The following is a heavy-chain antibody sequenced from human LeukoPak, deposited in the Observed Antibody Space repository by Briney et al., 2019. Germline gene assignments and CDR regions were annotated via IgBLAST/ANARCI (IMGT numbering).Heavy chain of an antibody. CDR2: IYYSGST. CDR1: GGSIRSYY. J-gene: IGHJ4*02. D-gene: IGHD1-26*01. Sequence: PSETLSLTCTVSGGSIRSYYWSWIRQPPGKGLEWIGYIYYSGSTNYNPSLKSRVTISVDTSKNQFSLKLSSVTAADTAVYYCASTISGSYYYWGQGTLVTVSS. CDR3: ASTISGSYYY. V-gene: IGHV4-59*08.